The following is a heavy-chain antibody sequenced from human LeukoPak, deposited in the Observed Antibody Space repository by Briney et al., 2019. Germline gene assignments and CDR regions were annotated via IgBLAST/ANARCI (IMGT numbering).Heavy chain of an antibody. D-gene: IGHD4-17*01. CDR2: IRDSGET. CDR3: ARDRAVTQDWVEFDP. CDR1: RFSVCNYY. Sequence: GGSLRLSCAGSRFSVCNYYMSWVRQAPGKGLEWVSLIRDSGETFYADSVKGRFTISRDNSKNTMYLQMNRLRVEDTAVYFCARDRAVTQDWVEFDPWGQGTLVTVSS. J-gene: IGHJ5*02. V-gene: IGHV3-66*03.